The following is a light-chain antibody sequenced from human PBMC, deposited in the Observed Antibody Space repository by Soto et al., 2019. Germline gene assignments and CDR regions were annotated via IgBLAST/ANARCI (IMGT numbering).Light chain of an antibody. CDR2: GSS. V-gene: IGKV3-11*01. J-gene: IGKJ4*01. Sequence: EIVLTHSPATLSLSPGNRVTLSCRASQSIWRSLAWYQQKPGQAPRLLIYGSSNRATGIPARFSGSGSGTDFTLTITSLEPEDFAVYYCQQSSHWPPVFGGGTRVEIK. CDR3: QQSSHWPPV. CDR1: QSIWRS.